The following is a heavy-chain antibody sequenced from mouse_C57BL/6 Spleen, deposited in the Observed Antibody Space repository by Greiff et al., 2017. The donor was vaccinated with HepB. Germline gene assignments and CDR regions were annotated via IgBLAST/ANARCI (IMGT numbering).Heavy chain of an antibody. CDR2: ISSGSSTI. Sequence: EVQLQESGGGLVKPGGSLKLSCAASGFTFSDYGMHWVRQAPEKGLEWVAYISSGSSTIYYADTVKGRFTISRDNAKNTLFLQMTSLRSEDTAMYYCARRAYDYDWVDYWGQGTSVTVSS. V-gene: IGHV5-17*01. D-gene: IGHD2-4*01. J-gene: IGHJ4*01. CDR1: GFTFSDYG. CDR3: ARRAYDYDWVDY.